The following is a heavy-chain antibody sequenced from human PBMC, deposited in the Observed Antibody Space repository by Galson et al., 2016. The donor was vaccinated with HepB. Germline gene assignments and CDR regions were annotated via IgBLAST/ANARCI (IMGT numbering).Heavy chain of an antibody. V-gene: IGHV3-30*18. J-gene: IGHJ6*02. Sequence: SCAASGFMLSGYGMHWVRQAPGKGLEWVAIISYEGSNKYYADSVKGRFTISRDNSKNTLYLQMSSLRAEDTAVYYCAKDLHQLLLRQNYYCGMDVWGQGTTVTVSS. CDR3: AKDLHQLLLRQNYYCGMDV. D-gene: IGHD2-2*01. CDR2: ISYEGSNK. CDR1: GFMLSGYG.